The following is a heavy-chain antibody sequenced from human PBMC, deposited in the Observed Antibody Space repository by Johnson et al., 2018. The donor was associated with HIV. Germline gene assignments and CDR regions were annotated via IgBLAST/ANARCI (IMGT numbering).Heavy chain of an antibody. J-gene: IGHJ3*02. CDR2: IWYDGTNK. CDR3: AREGVGTTCPFDM. CDR1: GFTFSSYG. V-gene: IGHV3-33*01. Sequence: QVQLVESGGGVVQPGKSLRLSCVASGFTFSSYGMHWVRQAPGRGLEWVAVIWYDGTNKYYADSVKGRFNISRDKSNSTLYLQMNSLGDEDTAVYYCAREGVGTTCPFDMWGQGTMVTVSS. D-gene: IGHD1-26*01.